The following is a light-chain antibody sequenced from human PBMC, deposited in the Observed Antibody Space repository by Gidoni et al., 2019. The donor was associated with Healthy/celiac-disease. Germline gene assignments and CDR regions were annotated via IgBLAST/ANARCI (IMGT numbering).Light chain of an antibody. Sequence: QSALTQPRSVSESPGQTVTISCTGTSSDVGGYHYVSWYQQPPGTAPKRMIYDVSKRPSGVPDRFSGSKSGNTASLTISGLQAEDEADYYCCSYAGSYVVFGGGTKLTVL. CDR3: CSYAGSYVV. CDR1: SSDVGGYHY. CDR2: DVS. J-gene: IGLJ2*01. V-gene: IGLV2-11*01.